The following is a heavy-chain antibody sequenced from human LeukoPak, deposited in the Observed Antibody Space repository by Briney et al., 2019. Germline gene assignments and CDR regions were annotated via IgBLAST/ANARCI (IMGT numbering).Heavy chain of an antibody. CDR3: ARGGSYLSAFDI. D-gene: IGHD1-26*01. Sequence: QAGGSLRLSCAASGFTFSSYAMSWVRQAPGKWLEWVSAISGSGGSTYYADSVKGRFTISRDNSKNTLYLQMNSLRAEDTAVYYCARGGSYLSAFDIWGQGTMVTVSS. CDR1: GFTFSSYA. J-gene: IGHJ3*02. CDR2: ISGSGGST. V-gene: IGHV3-23*01.